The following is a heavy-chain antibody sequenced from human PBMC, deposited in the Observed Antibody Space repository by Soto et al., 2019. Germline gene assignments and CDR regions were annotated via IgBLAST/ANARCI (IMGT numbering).Heavy chain of an antibody. V-gene: IGHV4-4*02. CDR3: AKDHTGADAFAI. CDR2: TSHSGIT. J-gene: IGHJ3*02. Sequence: PSETLFLTCVVSGGSITSENWWNWARQAPGKGLEWVGETSHSGITNYNPSLKSRATTSVDLSRNQFSLKLDSVTAADTAVYYCAKDHTGADAFAIWGQGIMVTVSS. D-gene: IGHD7-27*01. CDR1: GGSITSENW.